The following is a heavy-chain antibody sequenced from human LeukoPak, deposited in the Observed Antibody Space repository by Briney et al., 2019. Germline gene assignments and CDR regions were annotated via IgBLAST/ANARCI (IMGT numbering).Heavy chain of an antibody. J-gene: IGHJ3*01. V-gene: IGHV4-61*08. CDR2: IYYTGST. Sequence: PSDTLSLTFTVSGDSVTSGDYYWSWIRQLPGKGLDWIGSIYYTGSTNYSPSLKSRVTISVDTSKNQFSLKLSSVTAADTALYYCARDTAGSTSWSLGDGFDVWGQGTMVTVSP. D-gene: IGHD6-13*01. CDR3: ARDTAGSTSWSLGDGFDV. CDR1: GDSVTSGDYY.